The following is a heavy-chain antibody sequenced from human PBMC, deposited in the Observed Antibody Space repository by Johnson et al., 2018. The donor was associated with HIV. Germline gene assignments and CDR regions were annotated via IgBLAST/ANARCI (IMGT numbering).Heavy chain of an antibody. CDR3: AKDRVDTAMVANAFDI. D-gene: IGHD5-18*01. V-gene: IGHV3-30*02. Sequence: VHLVESGGGVVQPGGSLRLSCAASGFTFSSYGMHWVRQAPGKGLEWVAFIRYDGSNKYYADSVKGRLTISRDNSQNTLYLQMNRLRAEDTAVYYCAKDRVDTAMVANAFDIWGQGTMVTVSS. CDR1: GFTFSSYG. J-gene: IGHJ3*02. CDR2: IRYDGSNK.